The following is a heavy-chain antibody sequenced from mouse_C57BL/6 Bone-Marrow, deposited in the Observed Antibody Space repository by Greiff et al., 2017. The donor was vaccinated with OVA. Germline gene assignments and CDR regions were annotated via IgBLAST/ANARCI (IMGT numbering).Heavy chain of an antibody. D-gene: IGHD4-1*01. V-gene: IGHV1-19*01. J-gene: IGHJ4*01. CDR3: ARGVTGYYYAMDY. Sequence: EVQLQESGPVLVKPGASVKMSCKASGYTFTDYYMNWVKQSHGKSLEWIGVINPYNGGTSYNQKFKGKATLTVDKSSSTAYMELNSLTSEDSAVYYCARGVTGYYYAMDYWGQGTSVTVSS. CDR2: INPYNGGT. CDR1: GYTFTDYY.